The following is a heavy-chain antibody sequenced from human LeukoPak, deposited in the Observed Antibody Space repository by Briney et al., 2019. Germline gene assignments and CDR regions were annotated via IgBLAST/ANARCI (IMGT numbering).Heavy chain of an antibody. CDR2: IRFDGTSE. CDR1: GFTFSSYA. CDR3: AKTSLSDPSGHYYYMDV. J-gene: IGHJ6*03. Sequence: QTGGSLRLSCAASGFTFSSYAMHWARQAPGKGLEWVAFIRFDGTSEFYADSVKARFTISRDNSQNTVSLQLNNLRIEDTALYYCAKTSLSDPSGHYYYMDVWGKGTTVTVSS. V-gene: IGHV3-30*02. D-gene: IGHD3-3*01.